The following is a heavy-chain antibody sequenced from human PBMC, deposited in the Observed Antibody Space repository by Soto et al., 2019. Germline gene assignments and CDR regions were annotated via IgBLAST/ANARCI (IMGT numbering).Heavy chain of an antibody. CDR1: GFTFSSYG. Sequence: PGGSLRLSCAASGFTFSSYGMHWVRQAPGKGLEWVAVISYDGSNKYYADSVKGRFTISRDNSKNTLYLQMNSLRAEDTAVYYCAKEGSAGFYLDTAMVSEYFQHWAQGTLVLVS. V-gene: IGHV3-30*18. J-gene: IGHJ1*01. CDR2: ISYDGSNK. D-gene: IGHD5-18*01. CDR3: AKEGSAGFYLDTAMVSEYFQH.